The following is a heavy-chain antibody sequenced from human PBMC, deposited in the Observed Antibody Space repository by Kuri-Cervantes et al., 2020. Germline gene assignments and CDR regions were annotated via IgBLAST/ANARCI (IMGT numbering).Heavy chain of an antibody. J-gene: IGHJ5*01. Sequence: GGSLRLSCAASGFTFSSYAMSWVCQAPGKGLEWVSAISGSGGSTYYAASVKGRFTISRDNSKNTLYLQMSSLRAEDTAVYYCALALAGPRFDSWGQGTLVTVSS. D-gene: IGHD3-3*02. CDR3: ALALAGPRFDS. CDR1: GFTFSSYA. V-gene: IGHV3-23*01. CDR2: ISGSGGST.